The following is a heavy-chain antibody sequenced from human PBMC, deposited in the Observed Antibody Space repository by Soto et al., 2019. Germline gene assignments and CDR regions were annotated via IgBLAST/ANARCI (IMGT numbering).Heavy chain of an antibody. Sequence: ASVKVSCKASGYTFTSYAMHWVRQARGQSLEWIGWIVVGNGNTNYAQKFQERVTITRDMSTSTAYMELSSLRSEDTAVYYCARDSRYSMDVWGQGTTVTVS. V-gene: IGHV1-58*02. CDR1: GYTFTSYA. J-gene: IGHJ6*02. CDR3: ARDSRYSMDV. CDR2: IVVGNGNT.